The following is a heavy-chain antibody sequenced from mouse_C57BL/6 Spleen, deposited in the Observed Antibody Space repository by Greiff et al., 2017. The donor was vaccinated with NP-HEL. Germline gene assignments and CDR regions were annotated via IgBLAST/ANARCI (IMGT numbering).Heavy chain of an antibody. V-gene: IGHV1-42*01. CDR1: GYSFTGYY. J-gene: IGHJ1*03. CDR3: ARDPGSRYFDV. D-gene: IGHD2-2*01. Sequence: VQLQQSGPELVKPGASVKISCKASGYSFTGYYMNWVKQSPEKSLEWIGEINPSTGGTTYNQKFKAKATLTVDKSSSTAYMQLKSLTSEDSAVYYCARDPGSRYFDVWGIGTTVTVSS. CDR2: INPSTGGT.